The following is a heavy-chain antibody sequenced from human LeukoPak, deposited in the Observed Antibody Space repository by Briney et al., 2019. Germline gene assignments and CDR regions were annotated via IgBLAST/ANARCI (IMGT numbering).Heavy chain of an antibody. J-gene: IGHJ4*02. CDR3: ARHPGRLFDY. CDR2: IYYSGNT. V-gene: IGHV4-39*01. CDR1: GGSISSSSFY. Sequence: SETLSLTCTVSGGSISSSSFYWAWIRQPPGKGLEWIGSIYYSGNTYYNPSLKSRVSISVDTSKNQFSLKLSSVTAADTAVYYCARHPGRLFDYWGQGTLVTVSS.